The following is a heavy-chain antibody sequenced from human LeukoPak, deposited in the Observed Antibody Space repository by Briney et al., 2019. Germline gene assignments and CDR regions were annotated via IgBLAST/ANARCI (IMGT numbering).Heavy chain of an antibody. V-gene: IGHV4-38-2*02. Sequence: SETLSLTCTVSGYSIGTWYYWGWIRQPPGEGVEWIGSIFHNGSTHYDPSLESRVTISRDTSTTQFSLRLRSLTAADTAMYYCARDLIRGDRDILTGYYSGRPFDIWGQGTMVTVSS. J-gene: IGHJ3*02. CDR2: IFHNGST. CDR3: ARDLIRGDRDILTGYYSGRPFDI. CDR1: GYSIGTWYY. D-gene: IGHD3-9*01.